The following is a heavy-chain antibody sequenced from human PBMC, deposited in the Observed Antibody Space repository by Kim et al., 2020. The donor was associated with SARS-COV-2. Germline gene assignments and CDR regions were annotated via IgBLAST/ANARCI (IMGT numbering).Heavy chain of an antibody. J-gene: IGHJ6*02. D-gene: IGHD6-19*01. CDR2: INTNSGNP. CDR1: GYTFNNNA. Sequence: ASVKVSCKASGYTFNNNALSWVRQAPGQGLEWMGWINTNSGNPTYAQGFRGRVVFSLDTSVSTAYLQISRLKAEDTAVYYCGHWLVPYYFYYGMDVWGQG. V-gene: IGHV7-4-1*02. CDR3: GHWLVPYYFYYGMDV.